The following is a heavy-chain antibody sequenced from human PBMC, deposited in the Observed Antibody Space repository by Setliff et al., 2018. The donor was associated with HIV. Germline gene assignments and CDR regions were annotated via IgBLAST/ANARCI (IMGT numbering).Heavy chain of an antibody. J-gene: IGHJ6*03. CDR2: IYPGDSET. V-gene: IGHV5-51*01. CDR3: ARHRIVKAYYYYMDV. Sequence: PGVSLMLSCQGSEYSFTSYWIGGVRQIPGQGLEWTGIIYPGDSETRYRPSFQGQVTISADKSISTAYLQWSSLKASDTAMYYCARHRIVKAYYYYMDVWGKGTTVTVSS. D-gene: IGHD3-16*02. CDR1: EYSFTSYW.